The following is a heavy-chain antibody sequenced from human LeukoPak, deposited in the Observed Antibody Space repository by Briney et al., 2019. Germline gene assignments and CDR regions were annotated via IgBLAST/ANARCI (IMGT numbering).Heavy chain of an antibody. Sequence: ASVKVSGKVSGYTLTELSMHWVRQAPGKGLEWMGGFDTEAGETIYAQKFQGRVTMTEDTSTDTAYMELSSLRSEDTAVYYCATPYSSGWPRGYYYYYGMDVWGQGTTVTVSS. J-gene: IGHJ6*02. V-gene: IGHV1-24*01. CDR3: ATPYSSGWPRGYYYYYGMDV. CDR2: FDTEAGET. CDR1: GYTLTELS. D-gene: IGHD6-19*01.